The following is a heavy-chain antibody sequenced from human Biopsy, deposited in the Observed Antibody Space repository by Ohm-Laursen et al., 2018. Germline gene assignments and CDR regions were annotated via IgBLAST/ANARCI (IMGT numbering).Heavy chain of an antibody. CDR2: IYYSGST. CDR3: AAKLTGDFHH. V-gene: IGHV4-59*07. D-gene: IGHD3-9*01. Sequence: SDTLSLTCPVSGGSISSDYWSWIRQTPGKGLEWIGYIYYSGSTNYNPSLKSRVTISVDTSKNQFSLRLNSVTAADTAVYYCAAKLTGDFHHWGQGTLVIVSS. J-gene: IGHJ1*01. CDR1: GGSISSDY.